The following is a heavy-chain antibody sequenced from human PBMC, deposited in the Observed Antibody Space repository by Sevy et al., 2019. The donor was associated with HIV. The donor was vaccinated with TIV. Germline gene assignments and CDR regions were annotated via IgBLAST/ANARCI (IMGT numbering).Heavy chain of an antibody. CDR2: IYYNGHI. V-gene: IGHV4-59*08. CDR3: AGENAWGRGYS. Sequence: SETLSLTCTVSGGSITSLYWNGIRQPPGKGLEWIGNIYYNGHINYNPSLKSRVTLSLDTSKNQFSLRLSSVTAADTAMYYCAGENAWGRGYSWGQGTLVTVSS. CDR1: GGSITSLY. D-gene: IGHD1-26*01. J-gene: IGHJ4*02.